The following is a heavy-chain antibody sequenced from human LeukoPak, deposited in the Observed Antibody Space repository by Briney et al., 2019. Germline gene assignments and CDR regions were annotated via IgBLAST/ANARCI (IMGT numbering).Heavy chain of an antibody. D-gene: IGHD6-13*01. CDR1: GGSFSGYY. Sequence: SETLSLTCAVYGGSFSGYYWSWIRQPPGKGLEWIGEINHSGSTNYNPSLKSRVTISVDTSKNQFSLKLSSVTAADTAVYYCASIRGMAAVGRPYYFDYWGQGPLVPVPS. CDR3: ASIRGMAAVGRPYYFDY. CDR2: INHSGST. V-gene: IGHV4-34*01. J-gene: IGHJ4*02.